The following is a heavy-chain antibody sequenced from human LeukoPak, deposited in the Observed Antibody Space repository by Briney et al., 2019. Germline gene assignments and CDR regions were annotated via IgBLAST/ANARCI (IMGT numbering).Heavy chain of an antibody. CDR1: GGSISSYY. V-gene: IGHV4-59*01. J-gene: IGHJ4*02. Sequence: SETLSLTCTVSGGSISSYYWSWIRQPPGKGLEWIGYIYYSGSTNYNPSLKSRVTISVDTSKNQFSLKLSSVTAADTAVYYCAKEASPPAHYFGYWGQGTLVTVSS. CDR2: IYYSGST. CDR3: AKEASPPAHYFGY.